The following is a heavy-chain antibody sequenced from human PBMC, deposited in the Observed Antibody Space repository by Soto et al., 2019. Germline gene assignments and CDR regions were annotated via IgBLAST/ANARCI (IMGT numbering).Heavy chain of an antibody. CDR2: IYYSGTT. J-gene: IGHJ4*02. V-gene: IGHV4-39*01. CDR1: GGSISSSSYY. CDR3: ASLLGIKFDY. Sequence: SETLSLTCTVSGGSISSSSYYWGWIRQPPGKGLEWIGTIYYSGTTNYNPSLKSRVTTSVDTSQNQFSLKLNSLTAADTAVYYCASLLGIKFDYWGQGALVTVSS. D-gene: IGHD3-10*01.